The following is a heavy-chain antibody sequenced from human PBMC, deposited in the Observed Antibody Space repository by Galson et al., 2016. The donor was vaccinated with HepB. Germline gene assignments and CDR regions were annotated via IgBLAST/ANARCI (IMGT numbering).Heavy chain of an antibody. CDR1: GGTFSSYA. V-gene: IGHV1-69*13. CDR3: ARPQGGFQLLHY. CDR2: IIPNFATA. D-gene: IGHD2-2*01. Sequence: SVKVSCKASGGTFSSYAINWVRQAPGQGLEWMGGIIPNFATANYAQKFQGRVTITADESTTTVYMELSGLTSDDTAIYYCARPQGGFQLLHYWGQGTLVTVSS. J-gene: IGHJ4*02.